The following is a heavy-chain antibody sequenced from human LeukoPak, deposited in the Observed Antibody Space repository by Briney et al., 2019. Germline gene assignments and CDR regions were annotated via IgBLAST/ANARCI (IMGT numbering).Heavy chain of an antibody. CDR1: EFTFSSDA. CDR2: ITVSGGTT. J-gene: IGHJ6*02. Sequence: GGSLRLSCAASEFTFSSDAMQWVRQAPGKGLEWVSGITVSGGTTYYTDSVKGRFTISRDNSKNTLYLQMNGLRAEDTAVYYCAKYLTARGPPYALDVWGQGTTVTVSS. D-gene: IGHD1-14*01. V-gene: IGHV3-23*01. CDR3: AKYLTARGPPYALDV.